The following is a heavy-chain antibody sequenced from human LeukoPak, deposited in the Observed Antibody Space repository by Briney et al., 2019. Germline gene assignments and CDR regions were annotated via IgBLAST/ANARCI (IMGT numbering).Heavy chain of an antibody. V-gene: IGHV3-30-3*01. CDR3: ARDTCSSTSCYGGGYFQH. J-gene: IGHJ1*01. CDR1: GFTFSSYA. CDR2: ISYDGSNE. Sequence: GGSLRLSCAASGFTFSSYAMHWVRQAPGKGLEWVAVISYDGSNEYFADSVKGRFTISRDNSKNTLYLQMNSLRAEDTAVYYCARDTCSSTSCYGGGYFQHWGQGTLVTVSS. D-gene: IGHD2-2*01.